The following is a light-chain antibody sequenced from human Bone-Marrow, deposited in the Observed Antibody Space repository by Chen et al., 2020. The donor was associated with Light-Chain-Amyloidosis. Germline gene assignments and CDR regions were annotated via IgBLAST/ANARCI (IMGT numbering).Light chain of an antibody. J-gene: IGLJ2*01. CDR1: DMPTKY. Sequence: SYEPTQPHSVSVAPGQKARITCAGDDMPTKYAYWYQQKPGQAPVLVIHRDTERPSGISERFSGSSSGTTATLTISGVQAEDEADYHCQSADSSGTYEVIFGGGTKLTVL. CDR2: RDT. V-gene: IGLV3-25*03. CDR3: QSADSSGTYEVI.